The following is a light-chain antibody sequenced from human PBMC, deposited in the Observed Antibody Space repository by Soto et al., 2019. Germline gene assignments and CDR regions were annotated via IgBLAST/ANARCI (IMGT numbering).Light chain of an antibody. J-gene: IGKJ2*01. V-gene: IGKV3-20*01. CDR2: RAS. Sequence: EIVLTQSPGTLSLSPGERATLSCRASQSVSSIYLAWYQQKPGQAPRLLIYRASSRATGIPDRFSGSGSGTAFTLTISRLEPEDFAVYYCQQYVGSPPYTFGQGTKLEIK. CDR3: QQYVGSPPYT. CDR1: QSVSSIY.